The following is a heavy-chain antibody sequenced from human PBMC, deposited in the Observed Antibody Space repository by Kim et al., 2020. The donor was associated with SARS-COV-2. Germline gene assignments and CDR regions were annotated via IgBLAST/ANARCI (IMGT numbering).Heavy chain of an antibody. V-gene: IGHV4-59*01. Sequence: SETLSLTFTVSGGSISTYHWSWIRQSPGKGLEWIGYIYYSGTTNYNPSLKRRVTVSVDTSKNQFSLKLSSVTAADTAIYYCAKSIAATGYNYHYYGMDV. CDR2: IYYSGTT. J-gene: IGHJ6*01. CDR3: AKSIAATGYNYHYYGMDV. D-gene: IGHD6-13*01. CDR1: GGSISTYH.